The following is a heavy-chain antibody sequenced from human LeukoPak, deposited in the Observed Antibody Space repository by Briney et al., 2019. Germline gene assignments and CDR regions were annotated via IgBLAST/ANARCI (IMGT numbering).Heavy chain of an antibody. CDR3: ARGMTVAGTYFDY. CDR2: ISSSSGTI. Sequence: GGSLRLSCAASGFTFSSYSMNWVRQAPGKGLEWVSYISSSSGTINYADSVKGRFTISRDNARNSLYLRVDSLRDEDTAVYYCARGMTVAGTYFDYWGQGTLVTFSS. J-gene: IGHJ4*02. D-gene: IGHD6-19*01. V-gene: IGHV3-48*02. CDR1: GFTFSSYS.